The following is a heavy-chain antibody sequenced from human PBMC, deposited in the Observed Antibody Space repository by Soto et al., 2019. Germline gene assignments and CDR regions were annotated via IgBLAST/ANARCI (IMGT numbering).Heavy chain of an antibody. V-gene: IGHV4-39*07. CDR2: IYYRGNA. CDR3: ARADPHLDY. CDR1: DDSINSDKYY. J-gene: IGHJ4*02. Sequence: SETLSLTCSVSDDSINSDKYYWGWIRQPPGKGLEWIGSIYYRGNAYYNPSLQTRVTISLDKSKSQFSLKLNSVTAADTAVYYCARADPHLDYWGQGTLVTVSS.